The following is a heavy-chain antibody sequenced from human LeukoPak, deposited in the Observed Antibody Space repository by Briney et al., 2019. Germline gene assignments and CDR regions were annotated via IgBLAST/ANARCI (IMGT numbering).Heavy chain of an antibody. V-gene: IGHV1-18*01. D-gene: IGHD2-2*02. CDR3: ARDLQGVPAAIPYYYYGMDV. CDR1: GYTFTSYG. J-gene: IGHJ6*02. Sequence: ASVKVSCKASGYTFTSYGISWVRQAPGQGLEWMGWISAYNGNTSYAQKLQGRVTMTTDTSTSTAYMELRSLRSDDTAVYYCARDLQGVPAAIPYYYYGMDVWGQGTTVTVSS. CDR2: ISAYNGNT.